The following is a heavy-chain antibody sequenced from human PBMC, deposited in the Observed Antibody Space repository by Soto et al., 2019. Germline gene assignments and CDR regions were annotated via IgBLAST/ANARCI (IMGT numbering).Heavy chain of an antibody. CDR2: IYYSGST. J-gene: IGHJ6*02. CDR3: AREFGVSYLHSKGYGMDV. D-gene: IGHD3-16*01. V-gene: IGHV4-31*03. CDR1: GGNIRSGGYY. Sequence: PSETQSLTCTVSGGNIRSGGYYWSWIRQHPGKGLEWIGYIYYSGSTYYNPSLKSRVTISVDTSKNQFSLKLSSVTAADTAVYYCAREFGVSYLHSKGYGMDVWGQGTTVTVSS.